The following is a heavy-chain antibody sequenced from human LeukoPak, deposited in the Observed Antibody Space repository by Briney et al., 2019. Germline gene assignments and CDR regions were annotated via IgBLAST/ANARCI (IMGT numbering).Heavy chain of an antibody. CDR3: ARGRGNYPLPHY. Sequence: PSETLSLTCAVYGGSFSGYYWSWIRQPPGKGLEWIGEINHSGSTNYNPSLKSRVTISVDTSKNQFSLKLSSVTAADTAVYYCARGRGNYPLPHYWGQGTLVTVSS. D-gene: IGHD1-7*01. CDR2: INHSGST. J-gene: IGHJ4*02. V-gene: IGHV4-34*01. CDR1: GGSFSGYY.